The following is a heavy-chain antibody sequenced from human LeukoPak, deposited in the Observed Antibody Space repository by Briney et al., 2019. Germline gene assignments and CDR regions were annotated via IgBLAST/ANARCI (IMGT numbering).Heavy chain of an antibody. J-gene: IGHJ4*02. CDR1: GFTFSSYA. D-gene: IGHD3-3*01. Sequence: TGGSLRLSCAASGFTFSSYAMSWVRQAPGKGLEWVSAISGSGGSTYYADSVKGRFTISRDNSKNTLYLQMNSLRAEDTAVYYCAKGKAELRFLEWLPFDYWGQGTLVTVSS. V-gene: IGHV3-23*01. CDR2: ISGSGGST. CDR3: AKGKAELRFLEWLPFDY.